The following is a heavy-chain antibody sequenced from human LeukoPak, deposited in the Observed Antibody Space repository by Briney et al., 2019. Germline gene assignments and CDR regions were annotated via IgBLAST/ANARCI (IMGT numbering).Heavy chain of an antibody. J-gene: IGHJ4*02. D-gene: IGHD3-10*01. CDR2: IPGTGGST. V-gene: IGHV3-23*01. Sequence: GGSLRLSCAASGFTFSKFGMTWVRQAPGKGLEWVSTIPGTGGSTNYADSVKGRFTISRDNSKSTLYLQMNSLRAEDTAVYYCAKGFYYGSGSYYHSAYWGQGTLVTVSS. CDR3: AKGFYYGSGSYYHSAY. CDR1: GFTFSKFG.